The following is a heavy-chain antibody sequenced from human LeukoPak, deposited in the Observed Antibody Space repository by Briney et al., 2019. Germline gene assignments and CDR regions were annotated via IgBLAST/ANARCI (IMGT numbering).Heavy chain of an antibody. CDR2: ISDDSAKI. D-gene: IGHD3-22*01. V-gene: IGHV3-23*01. Sequence: GGSLRLSCAAPGFSFRTYAMSWVRRAPGKGLDWVSAISDDSAKIYYAASVKGRLTISRDNSKNTLFLQMNSLRAEDTAVYYCAREYDSSWPSWGQGTLVTVSS. CDR3: AREYDSSWPS. CDR1: GFSFRTYA. J-gene: IGHJ5*02.